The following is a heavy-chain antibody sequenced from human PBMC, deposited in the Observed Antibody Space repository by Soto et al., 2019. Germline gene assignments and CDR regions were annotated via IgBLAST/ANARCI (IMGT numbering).Heavy chain of an antibody. J-gene: IGHJ6*02. Sequence: EVQLVESGGGLVQPGGSLRLSCAASGFTFSSYWMHWVRQAPGKGLVWVSRINSDGSSTSYADSVKGRFTISRDNAKNTLYLQMNGLRAEDTAVYYCARVWIAANGMDVWGQGTTVTVSS. CDR1: GFTFSSYW. CDR3: ARVWIAANGMDV. D-gene: IGHD5-12*01. CDR2: INSDGSST. V-gene: IGHV3-74*01.